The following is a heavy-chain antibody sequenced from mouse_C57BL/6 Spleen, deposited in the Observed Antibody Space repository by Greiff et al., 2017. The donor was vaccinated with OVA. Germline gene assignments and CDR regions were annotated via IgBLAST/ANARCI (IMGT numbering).Heavy chain of an antibody. CDR1: GYSITSGYY. V-gene: IGHV3-6*01. J-gene: IGHJ2*01. CDR2: ISYDGSN. Sequence: EVQRVESGPGLVKPSQSLSLTCSVTGYSITSGYYWNWIRQFPGNKLEWMGYISYDGSNNYNPSLKNRISITRDTSKNQFFLKLNSVTTEDTATYYCAREDYDYDGGLFDYWGQGTTLTVSS. D-gene: IGHD2-4*01. CDR3: AREDYDYDGGLFDY.